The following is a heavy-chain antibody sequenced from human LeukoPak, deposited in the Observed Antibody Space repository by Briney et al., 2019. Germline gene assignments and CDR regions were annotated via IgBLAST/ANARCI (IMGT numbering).Heavy chain of an antibody. D-gene: IGHD5-12*01. Sequence: PGGSLRLSCAASGFTFSDYYMSWIRQAPAKGLGWVSYISSSGSTIYYADSVKGRFTISRDNARNSLYLQMNSLRAEDTAVYYCAREDSGYDLGRYYYGMDVWGQGTTVTVSS. V-gene: IGHV3-11*01. CDR3: AREDSGYDLGRYYYGMDV. J-gene: IGHJ6*02. CDR1: GFTFSDYY. CDR2: ISSSGSTI.